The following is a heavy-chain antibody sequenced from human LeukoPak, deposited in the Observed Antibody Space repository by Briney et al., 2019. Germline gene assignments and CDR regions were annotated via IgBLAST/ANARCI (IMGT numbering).Heavy chain of an antibody. CDR2: FDPEDGET. CDR3: ATDLVRSGSGSSVDY. Sequence: PGASVKVSCRVSGYTLTELSMHWVRQAPGKGLEWMGGFDPEDGETIYAQKFQGRVTMTEDTSTDTAYMELSSLRSEDTAVYYCATDLVRSGSGSSVDYWGQGTLVTVSS. D-gene: IGHD3-22*01. J-gene: IGHJ4*02. V-gene: IGHV1-24*01. CDR1: GYTLTELS.